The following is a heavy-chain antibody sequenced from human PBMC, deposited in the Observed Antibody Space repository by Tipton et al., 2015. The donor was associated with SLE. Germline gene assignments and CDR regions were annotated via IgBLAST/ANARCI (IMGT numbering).Heavy chain of an antibody. Sequence: TLSLTCSVTGYSISSGYYWSWIRQPPGKGLEWIGEINHSGGTNCNPSLKSRVTISVDTSKNQFSLKLSSVTAADTAVYYCARALSSGWYYYWGQGTLVTVSS. CDR3: ARALSSGWYYY. CDR2: INHSGGT. J-gene: IGHJ4*02. V-gene: IGHV4-38-2*02. CDR1: GYSISSGYY. D-gene: IGHD6-19*01.